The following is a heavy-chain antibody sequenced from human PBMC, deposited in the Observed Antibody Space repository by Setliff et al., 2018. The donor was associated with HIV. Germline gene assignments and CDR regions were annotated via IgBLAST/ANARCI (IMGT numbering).Heavy chain of an antibody. CDR2: ISGSGYP. CDR1: GFTFSTYA. J-gene: IGHJ3*01. V-gene: IGHV3-23*01. D-gene: IGHD3-9*01. Sequence: GGSLRLSCVASGFTFSTYAINWVRLAPGKGLEWVSSISGSGYPYYADSVKGRFTISRDNSKNTLYLQMNSLSAEDTAVFYCAKGTNYDLLTGYHAFDVWGQGTMVTVSS. CDR3: AKGTNYDLLTGYHAFDV.